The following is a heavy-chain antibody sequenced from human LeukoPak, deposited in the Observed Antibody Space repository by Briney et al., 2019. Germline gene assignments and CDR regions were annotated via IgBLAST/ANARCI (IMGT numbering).Heavy chain of an antibody. V-gene: IGHV3-23*01. J-gene: IGHJ6*03. D-gene: IGHD3-3*01. CDR2: TPSGGDNT. Sequence: GGSLKLSCAASGFTFSSYAMSWVRQAPGKGLEWVSGTPSGGDNTYYADSVKGRFTISRDNYENTLYLQINSLRVEDTAIYYCAKDSEYYDFWSRYNHYSYHYMDVWGKGTTVTVSS. CDR3: AKDSEYYDFWSRYNHYSYHYMDV. CDR1: GFTFSSYA.